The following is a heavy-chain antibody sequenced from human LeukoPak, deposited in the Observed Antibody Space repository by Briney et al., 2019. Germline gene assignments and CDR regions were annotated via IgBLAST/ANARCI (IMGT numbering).Heavy chain of an antibody. J-gene: IGHJ4*02. CDR1: GFTFSNYW. Sequence: GGSLRLSCAASGFTFSNYWMHWVRQAPGKGLVWVSRINSDGINTSYADSVKGRFTISRDNAKNTLNLQMNSLRAEDTAVYYCARRTMGYSYGIDYWGQGTLVTVSS. CDR2: INSDGINT. V-gene: IGHV3-74*01. CDR3: ARRTMGYSYGIDY. D-gene: IGHD5-18*01.